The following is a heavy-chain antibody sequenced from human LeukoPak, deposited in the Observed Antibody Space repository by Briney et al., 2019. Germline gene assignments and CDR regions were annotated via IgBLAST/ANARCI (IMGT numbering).Heavy chain of an antibody. D-gene: IGHD7-27*01. CDR2: TYSGGTT. CDR3: ARERSGAYPEH. CDR1: GFNGQHKR. Sequence: GSLKLLRATFGFNGQHKRQGLVRQGPGKGLEWVSITYSGGTTYYADSVRGRFTISRDDSKNTLYLQMNSLTAEDTAVYYCARERSGAYPEHWGQGTLVTVSS. V-gene: IGHV3-53*01. J-gene: IGHJ1*01.